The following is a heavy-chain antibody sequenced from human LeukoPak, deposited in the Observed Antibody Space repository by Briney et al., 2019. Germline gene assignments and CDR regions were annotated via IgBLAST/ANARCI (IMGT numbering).Heavy chain of an antibody. CDR2: ISSSGSTI. CDR3: AKDGSKVVVVVAATPSFATARAVDY. Sequence: PGGSLRLSCAASGFTFSDYYMSWIRQAPGKGLEWVSYISSSGSTIYYADSVKGRFTISRDNAKNSLYLQMNSLRAEDTAVYYCAKDGSKVVVVVAATPSFATARAVDYWGQGTLVTVSS. D-gene: IGHD2-15*01. J-gene: IGHJ4*02. CDR1: GFTFSDYY. V-gene: IGHV3-11*01.